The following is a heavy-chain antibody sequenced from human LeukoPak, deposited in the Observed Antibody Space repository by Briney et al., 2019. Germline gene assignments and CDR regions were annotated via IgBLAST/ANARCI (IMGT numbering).Heavy chain of an antibody. J-gene: IGHJ3*02. CDR1: GFTFSSCW. V-gene: IGHV3-7*01. CDR2: IRQDESEK. CDR3: ARAAATHYDSSGYYPDAFDI. Sequence: GGSLRLSCAASGFTFSSCWMSWVRQAPGKGLEGVANIRQDESEKYYVDSVKGRFTISRDNAKNSLYLQMNSLRAEDTAVYYCARAAATHYDSSGYYPDAFDIWGQGTMVTVSS. D-gene: IGHD3-22*01.